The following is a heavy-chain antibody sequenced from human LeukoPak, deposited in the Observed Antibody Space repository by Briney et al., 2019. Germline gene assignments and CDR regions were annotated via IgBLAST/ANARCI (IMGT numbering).Heavy chain of an antibody. D-gene: IGHD5-18*01. CDR2: ISSSSSYI. Sequence: GGSLRLFCAASGFTFSTYSMNWVRQAPGKGLEWVSSISSSSSYIYYADSVKGRFTISRDNAKSSLYLQMNSLRAEDTAVYYCARAGYSYGYDYWGQGTLVTVSS. CDR3: ARAGYSYGYDY. CDR1: GFTFSTYS. J-gene: IGHJ4*02. V-gene: IGHV3-21*01.